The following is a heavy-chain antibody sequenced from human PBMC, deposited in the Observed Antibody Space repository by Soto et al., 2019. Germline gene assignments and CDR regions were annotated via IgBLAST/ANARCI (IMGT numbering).Heavy chain of an antibody. CDR2: TVAGSGNR. D-gene: IGHD3-10*01. J-gene: IGHJ4*02. V-gene: IGHV1-18*01. Sequence: QVQLMQSGVEVTKPGASVTLSCKTSGYAFMSYGLSWVRLAPGQGLEWMGWTVAGSGNRIYAQKFQDRMNINIDRSTTTGYMELRRLRSDDSSLYFCTRVAGYGSGTRHFDNWGQGTLVTVSS. CDR1: GYAFMSYG. CDR3: TRVAGYGSGTRHFDN.